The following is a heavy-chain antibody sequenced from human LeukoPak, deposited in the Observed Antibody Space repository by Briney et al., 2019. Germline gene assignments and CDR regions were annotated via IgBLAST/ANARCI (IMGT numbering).Heavy chain of an antibody. CDR3: ARDPGLWFGELSRPFDI. V-gene: IGHV1-18*01. J-gene: IGHJ3*02. CDR1: GYTFTSYG. D-gene: IGHD3-10*01. CDR2: ISAYNGNT. Sequence: GASVKVSCKASGYTFTSYGISWVRQAPGQGLEWMGWISAYNGNTNYAQKLQGRVTMTTDTSTSTAYMELRSLRSDDTAVYYCARDPGLWFGELSRPFDIWGQGTMVTVSS.